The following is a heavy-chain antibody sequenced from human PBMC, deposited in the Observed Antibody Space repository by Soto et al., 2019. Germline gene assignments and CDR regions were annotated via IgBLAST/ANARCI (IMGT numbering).Heavy chain of an antibody. J-gene: IGHJ6*02. CDR2: ISAYNGNT. Sequence: ASVKVSCKASGYTFTSYGISWVRQAPGQGLEWMGWISAYNGNTNYAQKLQGRVTMTTDTSTSTAYMELRSLRSDDTAVYYCARGYSRGWTYYYGMDVWGQGTTVTVSS. CDR3: ARGYSRGWTYYYGMDV. D-gene: IGHD6-19*01. V-gene: IGHV1-18*01. CDR1: GYTFTSYG.